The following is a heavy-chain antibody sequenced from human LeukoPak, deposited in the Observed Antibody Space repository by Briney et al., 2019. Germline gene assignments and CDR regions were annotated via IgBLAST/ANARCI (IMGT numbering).Heavy chain of an antibody. CDR2: THNSGST. D-gene: IGHD1-26*01. CDR1: GGSVSSYY. J-gene: IGHJ3*02. CDR3: VRDWEGFNFDI. Sequence: PSETLSLTCTVSGGSVSSYYWSWIRQPPGEGLEWIAYTHNSGSTNYNLSLKTRVTISVDTSKNQFSLKLSSVTAADTAVYYCVRDWEGFNFDIWGQGTMVTVSS. V-gene: IGHV4-59*02.